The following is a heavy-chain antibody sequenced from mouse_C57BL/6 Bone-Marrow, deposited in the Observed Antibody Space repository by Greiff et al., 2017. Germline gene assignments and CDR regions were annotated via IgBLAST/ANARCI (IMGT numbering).Heavy chain of an antibody. V-gene: IGHV1-82*01. CDR3: EGATVVYFDY. CDR1: GYAFSSSW. CDR2: IYPGDGDT. D-gene: IGHD1-1*01. Sequence: QVQLQQSGPELVKPGASVKISCKASGYAFSSSWMNWVKQRPGKGLEWIGRIYPGDGDTNYNGKFKGKATLTADKSSSTPYMQLSSLTSEDYAVYFMEGATVVYFDYWGQGTTLTVSS. J-gene: IGHJ2*01.